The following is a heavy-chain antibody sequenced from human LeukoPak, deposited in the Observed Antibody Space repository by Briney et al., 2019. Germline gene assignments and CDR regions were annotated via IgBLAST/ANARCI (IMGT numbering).Heavy chain of an antibody. CDR3: ARELRLWQYNWVDP. J-gene: IGHJ5*02. D-gene: IGHD6-19*01. Sequence: GGSLRLSCAASGFTFSSYWMSWVRQAPGKGLEWVANIKQDGSEKYYVDSVKGRFTISRDNAKNSLYLQMNSLRAEDTAVYYCARELRLWQYNWVDPWGQGTLVTVSS. V-gene: IGHV3-7*01. CDR2: IKQDGSEK. CDR1: GFTFSSYW.